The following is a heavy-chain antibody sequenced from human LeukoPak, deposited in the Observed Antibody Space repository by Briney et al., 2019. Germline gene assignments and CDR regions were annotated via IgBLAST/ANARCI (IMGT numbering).Heavy chain of an antibody. D-gene: IGHD4-23*01. CDR3: ARAIGKSEGY. V-gene: IGHV3-7*01. CDR1: GFTFSSYW. CDR2: IKQDGSEK. Sequence: GGSLRLSCAASGFTFSSYWMTWVRQAPGKGLEWVANIKQDGSEKYYVDSVKGRFTISRDDAKSSLYLQMDSLRAEDTAVYYCARAIGKSEGYWGQGTLVTVSS. J-gene: IGHJ4*02.